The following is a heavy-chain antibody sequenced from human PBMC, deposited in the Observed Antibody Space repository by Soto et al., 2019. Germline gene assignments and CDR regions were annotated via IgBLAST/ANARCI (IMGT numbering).Heavy chain of an antibody. D-gene: IGHD3-22*01. CDR1: GGTFSSYA. Sequence: QVQLVQSGAEVKKPGSSVKVSCKVSGGTFSSYAISWVRQAPGQGLEWMGGIIPMFGTANYAQKFQGRVTITADESTSTAYMELSSLRSEDTAVYYCAREEDYYDSSGYRRDASEMWGQGTMVTVSS. CDR2: IIPMFGTA. V-gene: IGHV1-69*01. CDR3: AREEDYYDSSGYRRDASEM. J-gene: IGHJ3*02.